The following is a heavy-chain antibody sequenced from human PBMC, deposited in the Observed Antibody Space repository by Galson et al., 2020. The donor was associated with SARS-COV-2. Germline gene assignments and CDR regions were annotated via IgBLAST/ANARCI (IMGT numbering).Heavy chain of an antibody. V-gene: IGHV3-48*03. Sequence: GESLKISCAASGFTFSSYEMNWVRQAPGKGLEWVSYISNSGDTIKYADSVKGRFTISRDNAKNSLYLQMNSLRADDTAVYYCARVDLKAGACSSSNDYWGQGTLVTVSS. CDR3: ARVDLKAGACSSSNDY. D-gene: IGHD6-19*01. CDR1: GFTFSSYE. J-gene: IGHJ4*02. CDR2: ISNSGDTI.